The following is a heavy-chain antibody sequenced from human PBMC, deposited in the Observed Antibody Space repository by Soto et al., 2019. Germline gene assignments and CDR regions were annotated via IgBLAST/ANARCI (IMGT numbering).Heavy chain of an antibody. CDR1: GFTFDDYA. CDR2: ISWNSGSI. D-gene: IGHD3-16*01. V-gene: IGHV3-9*01. CDR3: AKEGTYDYVWGSSGYYFDY. J-gene: IGHJ4*02. Sequence: DVQLVESGGGLVQPGRSLRLSCAASGFTFDDYAMHWVRQAPGKGLEWVSGISWNSGSIGYADSVKGRFTISRDNAKNSLYLQMNSLRAEDTALYYCAKEGTYDYVWGSSGYYFDYWGQGTLVTVSS.